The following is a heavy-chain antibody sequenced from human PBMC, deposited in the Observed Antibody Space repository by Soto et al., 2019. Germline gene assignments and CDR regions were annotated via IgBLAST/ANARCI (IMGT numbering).Heavy chain of an antibody. Sequence: SETLSLTCAVSGGYISGGYYSWSWIRQPPGKGLEWIGFIYNSGSTYYNPSLKSRVTISEDTSKSQFSLKVNSMTTADTAVYYCARYRREAVAGYTLDNWGQGILVTVSS. CDR3: ARYRREAVAGYTLDN. J-gene: IGHJ4*02. CDR2: IYNSGST. D-gene: IGHD6-13*01. V-gene: IGHV4-30-2*01. CDR1: GGYISGGYYS.